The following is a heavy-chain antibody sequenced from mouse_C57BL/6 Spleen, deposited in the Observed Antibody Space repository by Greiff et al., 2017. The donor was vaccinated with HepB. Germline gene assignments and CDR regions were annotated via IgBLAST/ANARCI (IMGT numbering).Heavy chain of an antibody. CDR1: GYSFTGYF. Sequence: VQLKQSGPELVKPGDSVKISCKASGYSFTGYFMNWVMQSHGKSLEWIGRINPYNGDTFYNQKFKGKATLTVDKSSSTAHMELRSLTSEDSAVYYCARRGYNYAMDYWGQGTSVTVSS. V-gene: IGHV1-20*01. J-gene: IGHJ4*01. CDR3: ARRGYNYAMDY. CDR2: INPYNGDT.